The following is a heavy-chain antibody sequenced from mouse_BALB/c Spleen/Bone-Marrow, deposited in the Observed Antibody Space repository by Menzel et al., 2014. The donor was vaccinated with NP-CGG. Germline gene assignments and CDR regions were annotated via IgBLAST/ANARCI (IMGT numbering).Heavy chain of an antibody. V-gene: IGHV1-80*01. Sequence: QVQLQQQSGAELVRPGSSVKISCKSSGYVFSTYWINWVKQRPGQGLEWIGQIYPGDGDTDFNGKFKDKATLTADESSNTAYMQLSSLTSEDSAVYFCARGGISVDYWGQGTTLTVSS. CDR3: ARGGISVDY. J-gene: IGHJ2*01. CDR2: IYPGDGDT. CDR1: GYVFSTYW.